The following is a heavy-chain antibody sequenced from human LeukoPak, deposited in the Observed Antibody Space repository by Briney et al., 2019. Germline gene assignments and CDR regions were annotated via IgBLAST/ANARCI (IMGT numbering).Heavy chain of an antibody. CDR3: ARARIVTHFDY. D-gene: IGHD1-26*01. Sequence: QPGGSLRLSCAASGFTFSSYSMNWVRQAPGEGLEWVSYISSSSSTIYYADSVKGRFTISRDNAKNSLYLQMNSLRAEDTAVYYCARARIVTHFDYWGQGTLVTVSS. CDR1: GFTFSSYS. J-gene: IGHJ4*02. V-gene: IGHV3-48*01. CDR2: ISSSSSTI.